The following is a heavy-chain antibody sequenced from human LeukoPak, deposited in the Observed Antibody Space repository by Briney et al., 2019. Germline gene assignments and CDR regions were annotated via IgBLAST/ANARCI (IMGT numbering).Heavy chain of an antibody. Sequence: ASVEVSCKASGYTLTSYDINWVRQATGQGLEWMGWMNPNSGNTGYAQKFQGRVTMTRNTSISTAYMELSSLRSEDTAVYYCASCSGGSCYTLDYWGQGTLVTVS. CDR1: GYTLTSYD. CDR3: ASCSGGSCYTLDY. CDR2: MNPNSGNT. V-gene: IGHV1-8*01. D-gene: IGHD2-15*01. J-gene: IGHJ4*02.